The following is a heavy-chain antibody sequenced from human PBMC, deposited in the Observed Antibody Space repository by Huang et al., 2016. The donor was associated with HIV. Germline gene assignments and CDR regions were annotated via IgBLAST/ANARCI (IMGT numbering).Heavy chain of an antibody. D-gene: IGHD3-3*01. Sequence: VQLQESGPGLVKPSQTLSLSCNVSGASIASGGYFWTWFRQPAGGGLEWIGHIYTTGSTDYNPSLKSRVAVSSDTSKNQFSLSLRSVTAADTAVYFCARGRVTSSGVVQSYDYWGQGSLVTVSS. J-gene: IGHJ4*02. CDR3: ARGRVTSSGVVQSYDY. V-gene: IGHV4-61*09. CDR2: IYTTGST. CDR1: GASIASGGYF.